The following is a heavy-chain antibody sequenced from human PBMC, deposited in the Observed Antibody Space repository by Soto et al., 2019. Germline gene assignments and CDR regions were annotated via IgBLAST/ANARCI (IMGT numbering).Heavy chain of an antibody. V-gene: IGHV3-30-3*01. J-gene: IGHJ3*02. D-gene: IGHD6-13*01. CDR3: ARTAGGRVRGALDI. CDR2: IPSTGNKK. Sequence: QVHLEESGGGVVQPGTSLRLSCVASGFTFSSYGMHWVRQAPGKGLEWVAVIPSTGNKKYYADSVKGRFTISRDNSQNTMFIKMDSLMSEDTAMYYCARTAGGRVRGALDIWGQGNMVTV. CDR1: GFTFSSYG.